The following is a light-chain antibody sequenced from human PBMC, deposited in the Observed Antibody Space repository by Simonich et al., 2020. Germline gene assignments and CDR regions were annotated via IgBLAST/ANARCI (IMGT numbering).Light chain of an antibody. CDR2: EGS. Sequence: SALTQPASVSGSPGQSITISCTGTSSDVGSYNLVSWYQQHPGKAPKLLIYEGSKRPSGVSNRLSGSKSGNTAYLTISGLQAEDEADYYCCSYAGSSTVFGGGTKLTVL. CDR3: CSYAGSSTV. CDR1: SSDVGSYNL. V-gene: IGLV2-23*01. J-gene: IGLJ3*02.